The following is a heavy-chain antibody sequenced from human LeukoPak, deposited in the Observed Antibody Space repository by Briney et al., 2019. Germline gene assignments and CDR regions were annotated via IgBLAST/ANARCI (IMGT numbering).Heavy chain of an antibody. CDR2: ISGNGATT. D-gene: IGHD3-10*01. Sequence: PGGSLRLSCAPSGFTFSSFAMSWVRQVPGKGLEWVSGISGNGATTHHADSVKGRFTISRDNSKNTLYLQMNSLRAEDTAVYYCAKWKYGSDFAYFDYWGQGTLVTVSS. J-gene: IGHJ4*02. CDR3: AKWKYGSDFAYFDY. CDR1: GFTFSSFA. V-gene: IGHV3-23*01.